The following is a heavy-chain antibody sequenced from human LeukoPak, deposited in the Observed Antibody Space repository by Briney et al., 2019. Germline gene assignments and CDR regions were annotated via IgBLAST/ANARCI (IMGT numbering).Heavy chain of an antibody. J-gene: IGHJ3*02. CDR3: ARGYDILTNAFDI. Sequence: ASVNVSFKASGYTFTGYYMHWVRQAPGQGLEWMGRINPNSGGTNYAQKFQGRVTMTRDTSISTAYMELSRLRSDDTAVYYCARGYDILTNAFDIWGQGTMVTVSS. CDR2: INPNSGGT. V-gene: IGHV1-2*06. D-gene: IGHD3-9*01. CDR1: GYTFTGYY.